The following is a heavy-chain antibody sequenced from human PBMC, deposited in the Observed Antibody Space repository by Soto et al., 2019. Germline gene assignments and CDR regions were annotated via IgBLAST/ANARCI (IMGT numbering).Heavy chain of an antibody. Sequence: PSETLSLTCAVYGGSFSGYYWSWIRQPPGKGLEWIGEINHSGSTNYNPSLKSRVTISLDTSKNQFSLKLSSVTAADTAVYHCAREWAPMVRGVNGWFDPWGQGTLDTVSS. CDR3: AREWAPMVRGVNGWFDP. D-gene: IGHD3-10*01. V-gene: IGHV4-34*01. CDR1: GGSFSGYY. J-gene: IGHJ5*02. CDR2: INHSGST.